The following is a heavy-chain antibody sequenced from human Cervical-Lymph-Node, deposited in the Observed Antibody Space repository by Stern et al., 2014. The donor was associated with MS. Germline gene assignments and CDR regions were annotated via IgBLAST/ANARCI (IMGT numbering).Heavy chain of an antibody. J-gene: IGHJ5*02. Sequence: VQLVQSRAEVTNPGPSLNAPCKPSFAPFSTFPCTWFPQPPGQGLAWFAWIFPVFGTPTYAQEFRGRVTITADVSTSKVYMELSSLRSDDTAVDYCALSSETSDRWYSLGYDLWGQGTLVTVSS. CDR3: ALSSETSDRWYSLGYDL. D-gene: IGHD6-13*01. V-gene: IGHV1-69*12. CDR2: IFPVFGTP. CDR1: FAPFSTFP.